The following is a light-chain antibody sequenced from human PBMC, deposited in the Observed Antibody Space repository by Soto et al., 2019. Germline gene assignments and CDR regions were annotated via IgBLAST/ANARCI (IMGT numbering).Light chain of an antibody. CDR2: AAS. Sequence: DILLIQSPATLSASVGDRITITCRASENIFKFLAWYQQRSGSAPSLLIYAASDLEKGVPSRFSGSGSGTEFTLTIDNLQPNDSATYFCQHYHSQSITFGGGTKVDVK. V-gene: IGKV1-5*01. CDR1: ENIFKF. CDR3: QHYHSQSIT. J-gene: IGKJ4*01.